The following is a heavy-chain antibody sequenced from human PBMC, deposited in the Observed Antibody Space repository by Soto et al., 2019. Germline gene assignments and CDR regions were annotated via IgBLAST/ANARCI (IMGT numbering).Heavy chain of an antibody. Sequence: QVQLVQSGAEVKKPGSSVKVSCKASGGTFSSYAISWVRHAPGQGLEWMGGIIPIFGTANYAQKFQGRVTITADKSTSTAYMELSSLRSEDTAVYYCARQERSGERYYYGMDVWGQGTTVTVSS. J-gene: IGHJ6*02. CDR1: GGTFSSYA. V-gene: IGHV1-69*06. D-gene: IGHD4-17*01. CDR2: IIPIFGTA. CDR3: ARQERSGERYYYGMDV.